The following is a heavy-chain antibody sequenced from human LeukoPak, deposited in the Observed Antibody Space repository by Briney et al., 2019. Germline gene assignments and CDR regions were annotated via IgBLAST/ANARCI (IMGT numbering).Heavy chain of an antibody. J-gene: IGHJ3*02. Sequence: GASVKVSCKASGFTFTSSAVQWVRQARGQRLEWIGWIVVGSGNTNYAQKSQERVTITRDMSTSTAYMELSSLRSEDTAVYYCAADLRYGDYELDAFDIWGQGTMVTVSS. V-gene: IGHV1-58*01. CDR2: IVVGSGNT. D-gene: IGHD4-17*01. CDR3: AADLRYGDYELDAFDI. CDR1: GFTFTSSA.